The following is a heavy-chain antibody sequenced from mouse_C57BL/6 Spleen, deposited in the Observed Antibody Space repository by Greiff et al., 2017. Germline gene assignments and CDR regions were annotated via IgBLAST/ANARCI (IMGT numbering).Heavy chain of an antibody. Sequence: VQLQQPGAELVKPGASVKLSCKASGYTFTSYWMHWVKQRPGRGLEWIGRIDPNSGGTKYNEKFKSKATLTVDKPSSTAYMQLSSLTSEDSAVYYCARNPITTVAYWYFDVWGTGTTVTVSS. J-gene: IGHJ1*03. CDR1: GYTFTSYW. D-gene: IGHD1-1*01. CDR3: ARNPITTVAYWYFDV. CDR2: IDPNSGGT. V-gene: IGHV1-72*01.